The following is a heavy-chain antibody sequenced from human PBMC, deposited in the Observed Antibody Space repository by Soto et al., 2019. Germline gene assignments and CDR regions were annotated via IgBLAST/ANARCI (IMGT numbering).Heavy chain of an antibody. CDR2: VYHTGRT. Sequence: SETLSLTCTVSGGSFKSGSYSWSWIRQPPGKGLEWIGYVYHTGRTNYNPSLKSRVSISMDTSKNQFSLKLNSVTAADTAVYYCARGSQQLLPQYYYGMDVWGQGTTLT. CDR1: GGSFKSGSYS. J-gene: IGHJ6*02. V-gene: IGHV4-61*01. CDR3: ARGSQQLLPQYYYGMDV. D-gene: IGHD6-13*01.